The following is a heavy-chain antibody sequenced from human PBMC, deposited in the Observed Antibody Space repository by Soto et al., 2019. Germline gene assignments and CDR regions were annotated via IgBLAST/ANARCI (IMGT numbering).Heavy chain of an antibody. V-gene: IGHV3-30-3*01. CDR3: TRGRSMIANDDFEY. CDR1: RIALNCYS. J-gene: IGHJ4*02. CDR2: MSFDGNSK. Sequence: AGGCLRLCCAPPRIALNCYSMRLVPQDPGKGLEWVAAMSFDGNSKYFADSVKGRFKISRDTSKNTWSLEMESLGVEDSALYHCTRGRSMIANDDFEYWGQRTQVTVSS. D-gene: IGHD2-21*01.